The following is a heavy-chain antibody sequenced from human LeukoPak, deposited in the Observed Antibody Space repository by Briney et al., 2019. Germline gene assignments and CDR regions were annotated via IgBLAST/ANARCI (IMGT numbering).Heavy chain of an antibody. D-gene: IGHD3-16*01. Sequence: ATVKVSCKTSGYSFSDYYMHWVRQAPGQGLEWMGWINPNSGGTSSAQKFQGRVTMTRDTAITTVYMEVSWLTSDDTAIYYCARADRLDGGPYLIGPWGQGTLVTVSS. J-gene: IGHJ5*02. CDR1: GYSFSDYY. V-gene: IGHV1-2*02. CDR3: ARADRLDGGPYLIGP. CDR2: INPNSGGT.